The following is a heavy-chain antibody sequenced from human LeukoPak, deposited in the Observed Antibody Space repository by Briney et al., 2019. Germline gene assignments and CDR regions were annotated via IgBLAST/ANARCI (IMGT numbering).Heavy chain of an antibody. V-gene: IGHV3-30*02. CDR1: GFTFSSYG. Sequence: GGSLRLSCAASGFTFSSYGMHWVRQAPGKGLGWVAFIRYDGSNKYYADSVKGRFTISRDNSKNTMYLQMNSLRAEDTAVYYCAKDHGGSYSESFDYWGQGTLVTVSS. CDR2: IRYDGSNK. J-gene: IGHJ4*02. CDR3: AKDHGGSYSESFDY. D-gene: IGHD1-26*01.